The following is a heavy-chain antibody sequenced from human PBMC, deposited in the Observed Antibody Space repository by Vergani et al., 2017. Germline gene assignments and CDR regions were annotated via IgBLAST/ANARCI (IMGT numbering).Heavy chain of an antibody. CDR2: ISSSSSYI. J-gene: IGHJ3*02. Sequence: EVQLLESGGGSVQPGGSLRLSCAASGFTFSSYAMSWVRQAPGKGLEWVSSISSSSSYIYYADSVKGRFTISRDNAKNSLYLQMNSLRAEDTAVYYCARVDRWDGDAFDIWGQGTMVTVSS. CDR3: ARVDRWDGDAFDI. V-gene: IGHV3-21*01. D-gene: IGHD1-26*01. CDR1: GFTFSSYA.